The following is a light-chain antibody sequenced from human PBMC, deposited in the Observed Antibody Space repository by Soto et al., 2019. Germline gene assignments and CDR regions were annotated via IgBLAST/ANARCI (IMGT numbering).Light chain of an antibody. CDR3: QQYDNLPLT. CDR2: DAS. V-gene: IGKV1-33*01. J-gene: IGKJ4*01. Sequence: DIQMTQSPSSLSASVGDRVTITCQASQDSKNYLNWYQQKSGKAPKLLIYDASDLETGVPSRFSGSGSGTDFTCTINSLQPEDIATYYCQQYDNLPLTFGGGTKVEIK. CDR1: QDSKNY.